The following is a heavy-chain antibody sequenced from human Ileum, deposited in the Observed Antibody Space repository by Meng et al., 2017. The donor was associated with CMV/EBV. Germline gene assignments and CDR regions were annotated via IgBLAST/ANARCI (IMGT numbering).Heavy chain of an antibody. D-gene: IGHD3-10*01. J-gene: IGHJ4*02. CDR1: GFTFRSYT. CDR2: INSDSSYI. V-gene: IGHV3-21*01. Sequence: GESLKISCAGSGFTFRSYTINWVRQAPGKGLEWVSSINSDSSYIHYADSVKGRFTVSRDNAMNSLYLQMNSLRVEDTAVYYCAREDPMAIPGSDLWVFWDHWGQGNRVTVSS. CDR3: AREDPMAIPGSDLWVFWDH.